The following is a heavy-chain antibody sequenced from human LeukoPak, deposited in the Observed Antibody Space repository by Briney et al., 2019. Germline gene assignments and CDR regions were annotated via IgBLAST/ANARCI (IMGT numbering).Heavy chain of an antibody. J-gene: IGHJ6*02. V-gene: IGHV1-8*01. CDR1: GYTFTSYD. CDR3: VRGRDYYYGLDV. Sequence: ASVKVSCKTSGYTFTSYDINWVRQAPGQGLEYMGWMNPNSGVTTNAKKFQGRVSMTRDTSTTTAYMEVRGLRSDDTAVYYCVRGRDYYYGLDVWGRGTTVIVSS. CDR2: MNPNSGVT.